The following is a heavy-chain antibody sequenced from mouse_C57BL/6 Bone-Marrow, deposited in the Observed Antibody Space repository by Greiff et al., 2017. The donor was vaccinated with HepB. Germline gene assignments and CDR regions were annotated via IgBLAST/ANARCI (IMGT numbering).Heavy chain of an antibody. CDR2: IYPSDSET. V-gene: IGHV1-61*01. D-gene: IGHD1-1*01. CDR3: ARGDYYGSSYDAMDY. J-gene: IGHJ4*01. Sequence: VQLRQPGAELVRPGSSVKLSCKASGYTFTSYWMDWVKQRPGQGLEWIGNIYPSDSETHYNQKFKDKATLTVDKSSSTAYMQLSSLTSEDSAVYYCARGDYYGSSYDAMDYWGQGTSVTVSS. CDR1: GYTFTSYW.